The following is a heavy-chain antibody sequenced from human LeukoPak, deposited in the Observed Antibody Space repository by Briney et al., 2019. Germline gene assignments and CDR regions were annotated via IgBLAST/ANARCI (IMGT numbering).Heavy chain of an antibody. CDR3: ARDLGYYDILTGRKSPWYYFDY. CDR2: IYYSGST. CDR1: GGSISSGGYY. V-gene: IGHV4-31*03. D-gene: IGHD3-9*01. J-gene: IGHJ4*02. Sequence: PSQTLSLTCTVSGGSISSGGYYWSWIRQHPGKGLEWIGYIYYSGSTYYNPSLKSRVTISVDTSKNQFSLKLNSVTAADTAVYYCARDLGYYDILTGRKSPWYYFDYWGQGTLVTVSS.